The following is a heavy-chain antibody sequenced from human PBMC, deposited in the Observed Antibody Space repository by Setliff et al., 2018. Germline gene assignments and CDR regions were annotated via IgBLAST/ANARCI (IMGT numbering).Heavy chain of an antibody. D-gene: IGHD3-22*01. CDR1: GYTFTNYG. Sequence: ASVKVSCKTSGYTFTNYGITWVRQAPGQGLEWMGWINNYSFKTNYPQKFLGRVTVTTDTSTTTAYMELRSLRADDTAVYYCARDADNYDTSENPIFDYWGQGTLVTSPQ. CDR2: INNYSFKT. J-gene: IGHJ4*02. CDR3: ARDADNYDTSENPIFDY. V-gene: IGHV1-18*01.